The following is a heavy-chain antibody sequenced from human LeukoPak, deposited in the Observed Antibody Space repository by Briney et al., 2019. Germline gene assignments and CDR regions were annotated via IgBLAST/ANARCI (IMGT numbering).Heavy chain of an antibody. V-gene: IGHV3-30-3*01. CDR3: ARSFVLSGVVYYGMDV. Sequence: GGSLRLSCAASGFTFSNYAMHWVRQAPGKGLEWVAVISYDGSNKYYADSVKGRFTISRDNSKNTLYLQMNSLRAEDTAVYYCARSFVLSGVVYYGMDVWGQGTTVTVSS. CDR2: ISYDGSNK. J-gene: IGHJ6*02. D-gene: IGHD2-8*02. CDR1: GFTFSNYA.